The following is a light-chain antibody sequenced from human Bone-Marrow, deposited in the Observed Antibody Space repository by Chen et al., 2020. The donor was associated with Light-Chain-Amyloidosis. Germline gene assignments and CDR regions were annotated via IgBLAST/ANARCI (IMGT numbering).Light chain of an antibody. Sequence: SYELTQPPSVSVSPGQTARITCSGDDLPTKYAYWYQKKPGQDPVLVIHIDTERPSGISDRFSGSSSGTTATLTISGVQAEDEADYHCQSADSSGTYEVIFGGGTKLTVL. V-gene: IGLV3-25*03. CDR3: QSADSSGTYEVI. CDR2: IDT. CDR1: DLPTKY. J-gene: IGLJ2*01.